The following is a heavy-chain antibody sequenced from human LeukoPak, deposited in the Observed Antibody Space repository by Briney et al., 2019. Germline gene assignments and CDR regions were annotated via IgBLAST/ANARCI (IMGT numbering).Heavy chain of an antibody. CDR2: INPSGGST. D-gene: IGHD2-2*01. J-gene: IGHJ3*02. Sequence: ASVRVSCKASGYTFTSYYMHWVRQAPGQGLEWMGIINPSGGSTSYAQKFQGRVTMTRDTSTSTVYMELSSLRSEDTAVYYCARDLGDSGTNDAFDIWGQGTMVTVSS. CDR1: GYTFTSYY. V-gene: IGHV1-46*01. CDR3: ARDLGDSGTNDAFDI.